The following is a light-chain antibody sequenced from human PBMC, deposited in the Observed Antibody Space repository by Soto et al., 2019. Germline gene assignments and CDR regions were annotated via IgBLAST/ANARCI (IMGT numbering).Light chain of an antibody. V-gene: IGKV3-20*01. CDR1: QSVSNDF. J-gene: IGKJ1*01. Sequence: EIVLTQSPGILSLSPGERATLSCRASQSVSNDFLAWYQQKPGQAPRLLIYGASTSATDVPDRFSGSGSGADFTLTISRLEPEDFAVYYGQQYGSSPPRTFGQGTKVE. CDR3: QQYGSSPPRT. CDR2: GAS.